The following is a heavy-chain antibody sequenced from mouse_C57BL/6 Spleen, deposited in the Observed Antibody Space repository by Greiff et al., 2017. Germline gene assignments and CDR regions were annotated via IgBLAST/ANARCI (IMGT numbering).Heavy chain of an antibody. CDR3: DSGGPLWCLAY. CDR2: INPNNGGT. Sequence: VQLQQSGPELVKPGASVKLSCEASGYTFTDYTMHWVKQSHGKSLEWIGYINPNNGGTSYNQKFKGKATLTVNNSASTAYMELRSLTSEDAAVYYFDSGGPLWCLAYWGQGTLVTVSA. D-gene: IGHD1-1*02. J-gene: IGHJ3*01. CDR1: GYTFTDYT. V-gene: IGHV1-22*01.